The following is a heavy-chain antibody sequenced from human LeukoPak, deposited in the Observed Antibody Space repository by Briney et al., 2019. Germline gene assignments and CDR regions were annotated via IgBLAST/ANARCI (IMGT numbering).Heavy chain of an antibody. V-gene: IGHV3-53*01. Sequence: GGSLRLSCAASGFIFSSNYMTWVRQAPGKGLEWVSVIFSGGSTYYADSVKGRVTISRDNSKNTLYLQMNNLRGEDTAVYYCARVGPTRSDFDYWGQGTLVTVS. CDR1: GFIFSSNY. CDR2: IFSGGST. J-gene: IGHJ4*02. D-gene: IGHD1-26*01. CDR3: ARVGPTRSDFDY.